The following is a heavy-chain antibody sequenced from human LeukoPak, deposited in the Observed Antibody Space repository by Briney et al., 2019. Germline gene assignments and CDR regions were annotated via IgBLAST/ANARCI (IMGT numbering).Heavy chain of an antibody. D-gene: IGHD3-3*01. V-gene: IGHV4-34*01. CDR1: GGSFSGYY. Sequence: SETLSLTCAVYGGSFSGYYWSWIRQPPGKGLEWIGEINHSGSTNYNPSLKSRVTISVDTSKNQFSLKLSSVTAADTAVYYCARADDFWSGYYGYYYMDVWGKGTTVTVSS. CDR3: ARADDFWSGYYGYYYMDV. J-gene: IGHJ6*03. CDR2: INHSGST.